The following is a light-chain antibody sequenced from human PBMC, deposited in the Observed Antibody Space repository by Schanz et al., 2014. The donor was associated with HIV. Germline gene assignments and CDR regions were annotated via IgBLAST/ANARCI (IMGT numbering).Light chain of an antibody. CDR1: SSDVGGYNY. Sequence: QSALTQPPSASGSPGQSVAISCAGTSSDVGGYNYVSWYQQHPGKAPKLLIYDVTKRPSGVPDRFSGSKSGNTASLTISGLQAEDEADYFCCSFAGTIWVFGGGTKVTVL. CDR2: DVT. CDR3: CSFAGTIWV. J-gene: IGLJ3*02. V-gene: IGLV2-8*01.